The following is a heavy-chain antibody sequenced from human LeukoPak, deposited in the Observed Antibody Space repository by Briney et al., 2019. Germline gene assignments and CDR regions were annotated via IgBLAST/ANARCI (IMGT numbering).Heavy chain of an antibody. CDR2: ISSSSSYI. J-gene: IGHJ5*02. V-gene: IGHV3-21*01. CDR3: ASSGWYYDFWSGLNWFDP. CDR1: GFTFSSYS. D-gene: IGHD3-3*01. Sequence: GGSLRHSCAASGFTFSSYSMNWVRQAPGKGLEWVSSISSSSSYIYYADSVKGRFTISRDNAKNSLYLQMNSLRAEDTAVYYCASSGWYYDFWSGLNWFDPWGQGTLVTVSS.